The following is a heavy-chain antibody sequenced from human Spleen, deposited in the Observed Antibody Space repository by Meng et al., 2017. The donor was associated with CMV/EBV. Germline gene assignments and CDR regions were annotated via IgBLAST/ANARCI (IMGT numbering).Heavy chain of an antibody. D-gene: IGHD2-15*01. CDR1: GFTFSSYS. J-gene: IGHJ5*02. CDR3: ARAWVVAANHWFDP. Sequence: SGFTFSSYSLNWVRQAPGEGLEWISSISSSSSYIYYADSVKGRFTISRDNAKNSLYLQMNSLRAEDTAVYYCARAWVVAANHWFDPWGQGTLVTVSS. V-gene: IGHV3-21*01. CDR2: ISSSSSYI.